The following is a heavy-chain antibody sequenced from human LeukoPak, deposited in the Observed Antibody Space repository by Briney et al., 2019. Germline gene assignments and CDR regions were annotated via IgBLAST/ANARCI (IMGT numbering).Heavy chain of an antibody. CDR2: IHNSGSTI. CDR1: GFTFTSYD. V-gene: IGHV3-48*03. D-gene: IGHD6-13*01. Sequence: GGSLRLSCATSGFTFTSYDMTWVRQAPGKGLEWVSYIHNSGSTIYYADSVKGRFTISRDNSKSTLFLQMSSLAAEDTAVYYCGGELLTAAGTIGAFDIWGRGTMVTVSS. CDR3: GGELLTAAGTIGAFDI. J-gene: IGHJ3*02.